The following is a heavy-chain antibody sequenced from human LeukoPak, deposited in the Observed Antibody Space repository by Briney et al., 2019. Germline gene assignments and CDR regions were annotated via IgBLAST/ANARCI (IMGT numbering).Heavy chain of an antibody. D-gene: IGHD1-7*01. V-gene: IGHV1-2*02. CDR1: GYTFTAYY. CDR3: ARVPTLITRTTPDWFDP. J-gene: IGHJ5*02. Sequence: GASVKVSCKASGYTFTAYYIHWVRQAPGLGLEWMGWINPNSGGTIYAQKFQGRVTLTRDTSISTAYMELNRLRSDDTAVYYCARVPTLITRTTPDWFDPWGQGTLVTVSS. CDR2: INPNSGGT.